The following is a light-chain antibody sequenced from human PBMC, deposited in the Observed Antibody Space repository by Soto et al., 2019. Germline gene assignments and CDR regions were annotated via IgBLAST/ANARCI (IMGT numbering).Light chain of an antibody. CDR3: CSYAGSSTLV. J-gene: IGLJ2*01. V-gene: IGLV2-23*01. CDR1: SXDVGSYNL. CDR2: DDT. Sequence: QSVLTQPASVSGSPGQSITISCTGTSXDVGSYNLVSWYQQHTGKAPKLMIYDDTKRPSGVSNRFSGSKSGNTASLTISGLQAEDEADYYCCSYAGSSTLVVGGGTKVTVL.